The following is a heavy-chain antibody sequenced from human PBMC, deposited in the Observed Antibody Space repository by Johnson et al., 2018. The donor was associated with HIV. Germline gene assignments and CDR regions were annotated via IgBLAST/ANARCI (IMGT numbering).Heavy chain of an antibody. CDR3: VGSSINAFDI. CDR1: GLTFHDYG. J-gene: IGHJ3*02. V-gene: IGHV3-43D*03. D-gene: IGHD6-6*01. Sequence: LVESGGVVVQPGGSLRLSCAGSGLTFHDYGMHWVRQPPGKGLEWVSLSSRDGATSYYADSVKGRFTISRDNRKSSLYLQMTGLRAEDTALYYCVGSSINAFDIWGRGTVVTVSS. CDR2: SSRDGATS.